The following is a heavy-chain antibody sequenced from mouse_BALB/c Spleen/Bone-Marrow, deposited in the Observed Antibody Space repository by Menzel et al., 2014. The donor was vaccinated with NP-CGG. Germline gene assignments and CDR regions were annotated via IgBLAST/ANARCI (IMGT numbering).Heavy chain of an antibody. CDR2: INPSTGYT. D-gene: IGHD4-1*01. V-gene: IGHV1-7*01. J-gene: IGHJ2*01. Sequence: QVQLQQSGAELAKPGASVKMSCKASGYTFTSYWMHWVKQRPGQGLEWIGYINPSTGYTEYNQKFKDKATLTADKSSCTAYMQLSSLTSEDSAVYYCARSRTGTYFDYWGQGTTLTVSS. CDR1: GYTFTSYW. CDR3: ARSRTGTYFDY.